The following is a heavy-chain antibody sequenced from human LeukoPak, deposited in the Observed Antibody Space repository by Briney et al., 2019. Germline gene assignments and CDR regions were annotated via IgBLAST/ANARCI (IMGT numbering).Heavy chain of an antibody. V-gene: IGHV4-59*01. CDR2: ISYRGIT. D-gene: IGHD1-26*01. CDR1: GGSISSSY. CDR3: AREKSEVGATTRRYFDL. Sequence: PSETLSLTCNVSGGSISSSYWSWIRQPPEKGLVWIGYISYRGITHYNTSLKSRVTISVDTSKNQFSLKLSSVTAADTAVFYCAREKSEVGATTRRYFDLWGRGTLVTVSS. J-gene: IGHJ2*01.